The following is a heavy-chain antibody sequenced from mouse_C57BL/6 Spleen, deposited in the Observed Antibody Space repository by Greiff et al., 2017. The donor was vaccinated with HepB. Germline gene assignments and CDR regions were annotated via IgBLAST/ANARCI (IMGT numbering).Heavy chain of an antibody. CDR3: VRDDGYFAY. V-gene: IGHV10-1*01. CDR1: GFSFNTYA. CDR2: IRSKSNNYAT. J-gene: IGHJ3*01. Sequence: EVKLMESGGGLVQPKGSLKLSCAASGFSFNTYAMNWVRQAPGKGLEWVARIRSKSNNYATYYADSVKDRFTISRDDSESMLYLQMNNLKTEDTAMYYCVRDDGYFAYWGQGTLVTVSA. D-gene: IGHD2-3*01.